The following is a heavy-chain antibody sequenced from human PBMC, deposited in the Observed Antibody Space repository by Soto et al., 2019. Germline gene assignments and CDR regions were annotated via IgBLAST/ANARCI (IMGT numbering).Heavy chain of an antibody. CDR3: ARVAGTYYYYGMDV. D-gene: IGHD6-19*01. Sequence: GGSLRLSCAASGFTCSRYAMSWVRQAPGKGLEWVSAISGSGGSTYYADSVKGRFTISRDNSKNTLYLQMNSLRAEDTAVYYCARVAGTYYYYGMDVWGQGTTVTVSS. V-gene: IGHV3-23*01. J-gene: IGHJ6*02. CDR2: ISGSGGST. CDR1: GFTCSRYA.